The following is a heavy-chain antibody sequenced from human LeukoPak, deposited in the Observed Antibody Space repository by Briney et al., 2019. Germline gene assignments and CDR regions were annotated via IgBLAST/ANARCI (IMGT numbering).Heavy chain of an antibody. CDR3: ARDVVYSDTTYYYYYMDV. CDR1: GFTFSSYW. CDR2: IKQDGSEK. D-gene: IGHD2-2*01. V-gene: IGHV3-7*01. J-gene: IGHJ6*03. Sequence: GGSLRLSCAASGFTFSSYWMSWVRQAPGKGLEWVTDIKQDGSEKYYVDSVKGRFTISRDNAKNSLYLQMNSLRAADTAVYYCARDVVYSDTTYYYYYMDVWGKGTTVTVSS.